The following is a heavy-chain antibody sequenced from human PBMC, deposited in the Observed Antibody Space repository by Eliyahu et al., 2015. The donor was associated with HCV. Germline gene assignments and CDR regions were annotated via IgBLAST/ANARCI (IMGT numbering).Heavy chain of an antibody. D-gene: IGHD4-17*01. CDR2: IWYDGNDE. J-gene: IGHJ4*02. V-gene: IGHV3-33*01. CDR1: GFXFSXSN. CDR3: GRDGGGTFTVTTGIEY. Sequence: QVQLVESGGGVVQPGXSLRLSCXASGFXFSXSNMHWVRPAPGKGVGWVAVIWYDGNDEYYADSVKGRFTISRDNSKNTIYLQMNSLRAEDRAVYYCGRDGGGTFTVTTGIEYWGQGTLVTVSS.